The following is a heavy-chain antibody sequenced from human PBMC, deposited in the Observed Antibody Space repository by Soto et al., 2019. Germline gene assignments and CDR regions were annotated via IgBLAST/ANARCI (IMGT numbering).Heavy chain of an antibody. J-gene: IGHJ4*02. D-gene: IGHD6-19*01. Sequence: RRLSSAASGFTFNNYAMHWVRHAPGKGLEWVAVTSYDEKNKYYTDSVKGRFTISRDNSKNTLYLQMNNLRTEDTAVYYCARAYSSGWSLPFDYWGQGTLVTVS. CDR3: ARAYSSGWSLPFDY. V-gene: IGHV3-30*04. CDR1: GFTFNNYA. CDR2: TSYDEKNK.